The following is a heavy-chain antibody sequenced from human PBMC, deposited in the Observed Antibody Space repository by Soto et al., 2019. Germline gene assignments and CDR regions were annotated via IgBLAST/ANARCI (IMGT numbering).Heavy chain of an antibody. V-gene: IGHV4-31*03. Sequence: SETLSLTCTVSGGSISSGGYYWSWIRQHPGEGLEWIGYIYYSGSTYYNPSLESRVTISVDTSKNQFSLKLSSVTAADTAVYYCARDQPSPYGSGSSMDVWGQGTTVTVSS. D-gene: IGHD3-10*01. J-gene: IGHJ6*02. CDR2: IYYSGST. CDR1: GGSISSGGYY. CDR3: ARDQPSPYGSGSSMDV.